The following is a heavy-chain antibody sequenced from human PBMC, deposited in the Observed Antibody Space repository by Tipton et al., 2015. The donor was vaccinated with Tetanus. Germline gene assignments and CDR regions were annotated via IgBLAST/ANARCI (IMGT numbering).Heavy chain of an antibody. J-gene: IGHJ4*02. D-gene: IGHD3-22*01. CDR3: ARGLRYYYETSAYDY. CDR1: GYTFTNYG. CDR2: ITVYNGYT. V-gene: IGHV1-18*01. Sequence: QLVQSGAEVRKPGASVKVSCKASGYTFTNYGIGWVRQAPGQGLEWMGWITVYNGYTDYAQALRGRVTVTTDTSTSTAYMEVRNLRSDDTAVYFCARGLRYYYETSAYDYWGQGTLVTVSS.